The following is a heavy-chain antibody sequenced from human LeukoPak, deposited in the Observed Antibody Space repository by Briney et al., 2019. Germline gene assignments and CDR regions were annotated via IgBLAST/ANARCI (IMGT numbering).Heavy chain of an antibody. D-gene: IGHD5-18*01. CDR1: GYTFTSYD. J-gene: IGHJ4*02. Sequence: ASVKVSCKASGYTFTSYDINWVRQATGQGLGWMGWMNPNSGNTGYAQKFQGRVTITRNTSISTAYMELSSLRSEDTAVYYCARAGYSYGYAPDYWGQGTLVTVSS. V-gene: IGHV1-8*03. CDR3: ARAGYSYGYAPDY. CDR2: MNPNSGNT.